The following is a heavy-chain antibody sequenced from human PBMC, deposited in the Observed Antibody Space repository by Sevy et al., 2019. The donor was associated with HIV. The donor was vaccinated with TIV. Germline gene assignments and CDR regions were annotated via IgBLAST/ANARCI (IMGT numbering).Heavy chain of an antibody. CDR3: ARAGTGSYRAYFDY. Sequence: GGSLRLSCAASEFTVSSSYMSWVRQAPGKGLEWVSILYSGGSTYYAASGKGRFAVSRENSKNTLYLQMNSLRAEDTAVYYCARAGTGSYRAYFDYWGQGTLVTVSS. CDR1: EFTVSSSY. V-gene: IGHV3-53*01. CDR2: LYSGGST. J-gene: IGHJ4*02. D-gene: IGHD1-26*01.